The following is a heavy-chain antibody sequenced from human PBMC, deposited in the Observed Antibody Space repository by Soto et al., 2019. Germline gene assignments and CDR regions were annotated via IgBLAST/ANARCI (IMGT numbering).Heavy chain of an antibody. CDR3: ARHVGYSYGPSYYYYGMGV. CDR2: IYYSGST. D-gene: IGHD5-18*01. Sequence: PSETLSLTCTVSGGSISSSSYYWGWIRQPPGKGLEWIGSIYYSGSTYYNPSLKSRVTISVDTSKNQFSLKLSSVTAADTAVYYCARHVGYSYGPSYYYYGMGVWGQGTTVTVSS. V-gene: IGHV4-39*01. CDR1: GGSISSSSYY. J-gene: IGHJ6*02.